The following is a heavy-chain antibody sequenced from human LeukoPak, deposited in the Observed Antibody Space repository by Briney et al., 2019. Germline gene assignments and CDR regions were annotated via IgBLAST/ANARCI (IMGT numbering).Heavy chain of an antibody. CDR2: ISSGSSAI. J-gene: IGHJ4*02. CDR3: ARGHTAVTRHFDF. V-gene: IGHV3-21*01. D-gene: IGHD4-17*01. CDR1: GFTFTTYS. Sequence: TGGSLRLSCEASGFTFTTYSMTWVRQAPGKGLEWVSIISSGSSAIFSADALKGRFTISRDDAKNLLYLDMNSLRAEDTAVYYRARGHTAVTRHFDFWGQGTLVTVSS.